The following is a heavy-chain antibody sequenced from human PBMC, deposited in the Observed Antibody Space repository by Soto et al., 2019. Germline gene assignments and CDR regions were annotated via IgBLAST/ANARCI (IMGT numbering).Heavy chain of an antibody. D-gene: IGHD6-6*01. CDR2: IYPGDSDT. CDR1: GYSFTSYW. V-gene: IGHV5-51*01. CDR3: ARLSSSSSSGRYYNWFDP. Sequence: PGESLKISCKGSGYSFTSYWIGWVRQMPGKGLEWMGIIYPGDSDTRYSPSFQGQVTISADKSISTAYLQWSSLKASDTAMYYCARLSSSSSSGRYYNWFDPWGQGTLVTVSS. J-gene: IGHJ5*02.